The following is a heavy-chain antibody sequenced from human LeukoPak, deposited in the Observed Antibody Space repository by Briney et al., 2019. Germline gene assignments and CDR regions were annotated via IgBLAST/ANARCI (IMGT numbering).Heavy chain of an antibody. CDR3: ARPYYYDSSGSTQDFDY. CDR1: GFTFGSYE. Sequence: GGSLRLSCAASGFTFGSYEMNWVRQAPGKGLEWVSYISSSGSTIYYADSVKGRFTISRDNAKNSLYLQMNSLRAEDTAVYYCARPYYYDSSGSTQDFDYWGQGTLVTVSS. CDR2: ISSSGSTI. J-gene: IGHJ4*02. D-gene: IGHD3-22*01. V-gene: IGHV3-48*03.